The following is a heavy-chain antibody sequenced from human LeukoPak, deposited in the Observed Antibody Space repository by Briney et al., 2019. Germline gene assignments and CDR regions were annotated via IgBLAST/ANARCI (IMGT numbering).Heavy chain of an antibody. CDR2: ISSSSSYI. Sequence: SGGSLRLSCAASGFTFSSYGMNWVRQVPGKGLEWVSSISSSSSYIYYSDSVKGRFTISRDNAKNSLYLQMNSLRAEDTAVYYCASLFGIVGAGSPSAPSHNDYWGQGTLVTVSS. D-gene: IGHD1-26*01. CDR1: GFTFSSYG. V-gene: IGHV3-21*01. CDR3: ASLFGIVGAGSPSAPSHNDY. J-gene: IGHJ4*02.